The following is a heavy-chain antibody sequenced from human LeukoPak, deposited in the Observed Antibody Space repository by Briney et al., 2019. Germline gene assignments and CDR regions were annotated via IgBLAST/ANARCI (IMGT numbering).Heavy chain of an antibody. CDR2: IKQDGSEK. CDR3: ARSRFGELLAYYYMDV. CDR1: GFTFSSYW. V-gene: IGHV3-7*01. Sequence: GGSLRLSCAASGFTFSSYWMSWVRQAPGKGLEWVANIKQDGSEKYYVDSVKGRFTISRDNAKNSLYPQMNSLRAEDTAVYYCARSRFGELLAYYYMDVWGKGTTVTVSS. J-gene: IGHJ6*03. D-gene: IGHD3-10*01.